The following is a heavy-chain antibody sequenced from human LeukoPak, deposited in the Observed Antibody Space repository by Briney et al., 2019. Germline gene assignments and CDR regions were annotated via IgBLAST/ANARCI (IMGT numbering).Heavy chain of an antibody. CDR2: IYYSGST. V-gene: IGHV4-59*01. Sequence: SETLSLTCTVSGGSISSYYWSWIRQPPGKGLEWIGYIYYSGSTNYNPSLKSRVTISVDTSKNQFSLKLSSVTAADTAVYYCARAGVYYDSSGLDYWGQGTLVTASS. CDR1: GGSISSYY. J-gene: IGHJ4*02. CDR3: ARAGVYYDSSGLDY. D-gene: IGHD3-22*01.